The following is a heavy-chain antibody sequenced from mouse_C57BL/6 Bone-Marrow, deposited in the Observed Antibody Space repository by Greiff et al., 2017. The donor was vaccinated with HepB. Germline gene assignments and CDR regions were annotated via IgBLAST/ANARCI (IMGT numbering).Heavy chain of an antibody. Sequence: EVQLVESGGGLVKPGGSLKLSCAASGFTFSDYGMHWVRQAPEKGLEWVAYISSGSSTIYYADTVKGRFTISRDNAKNTLFLHMTSLRSEDTAMYYCARGNYVDYYAMDYWGQGTSVTVSS. CDR3: ARGNYVDYYAMDY. J-gene: IGHJ4*01. CDR2: ISSGSSTI. CDR1: GFTFSDYG. D-gene: IGHD2-1*01. V-gene: IGHV5-17*01.